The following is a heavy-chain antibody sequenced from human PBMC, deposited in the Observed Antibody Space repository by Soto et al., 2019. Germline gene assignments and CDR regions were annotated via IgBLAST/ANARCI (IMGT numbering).Heavy chain of an antibody. J-gene: IGHJ6*02. CDR1: GYTFTSYY. V-gene: IGHV1-46*03. Sequence: GASVKVSCKASGYTFTSYYMHWVRQAPGQGLEWMGIINPSGGSTSYAQKFQGRVTMTRDTSTSTVYMELSSLRSEDTAVYYCATPTINYDILTGYLDYYGMDVWGQGTTVTVSS. CDR2: INPSGGST. D-gene: IGHD3-9*01. CDR3: ATPTINYDILTGYLDYYGMDV.